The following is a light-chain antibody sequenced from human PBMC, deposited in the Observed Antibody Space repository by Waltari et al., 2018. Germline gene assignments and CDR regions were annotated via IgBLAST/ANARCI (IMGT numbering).Light chain of an antibody. Sequence: QSALTQPASVSGSPGQSITIPCTGTSSDVGGYNYVSWYQQHPGKAPKLMIYDVSNRPSGVSDRFSGSKSGNTASLTISGLQAEDEADYYCSSYTSGTTLAVFGGGTKLTVL. J-gene: IGLJ3*02. CDR2: DVS. CDR3: SSYTSGTTLAV. V-gene: IGLV2-14*01. CDR1: SSDVGGYNY.